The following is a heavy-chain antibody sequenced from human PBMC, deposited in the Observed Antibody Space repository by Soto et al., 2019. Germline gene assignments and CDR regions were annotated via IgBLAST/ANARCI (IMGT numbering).Heavy chain of an antibody. V-gene: IGHV1-18*01. D-gene: IGHD3-22*01. CDR1: GYTFTRYG. CDR3: ERDAVDSSGYYHYYYYGMDV. Sequence: QVQLVQSGAEVKKPGASVKVSCKASGYTFTRYGISWVRQAPGQELEWMGWISAYNGNTKYAQKLQGRVTMTTDTSTSTAYMELRSLRSDDTAVYYFERDAVDSSGYYHYYYYGMDVWGQGTTVTVSS. CDR2: ISAYNGNT. J-gene: IGHJ6*02.